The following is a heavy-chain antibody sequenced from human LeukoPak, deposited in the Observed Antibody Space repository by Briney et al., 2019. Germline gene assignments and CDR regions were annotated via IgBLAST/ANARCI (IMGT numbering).Heavy chain of an antibody. V-gene: IGHV3-21*01. D-gene: IGHD3-16*01. CDR3: ARVGGHYFDY. CDR1: GFTFSSYT. J-gene: IGHJ4*02. Sequence: GGSLRLSCAASGFTFSSYTMNWVRQAPGKGLEWVSYISSSSNYIYYADSVKGRFTISRDNAKNSLYLQMNSLRAEDTAVYYCARVGGHYFDYWGQGTLVTVSS. CDR2: ISSSSNYI.